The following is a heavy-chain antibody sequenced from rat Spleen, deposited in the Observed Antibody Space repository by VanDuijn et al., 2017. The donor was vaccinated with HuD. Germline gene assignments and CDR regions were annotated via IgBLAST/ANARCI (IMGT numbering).Heavy chain of an antibody. Sequence: EVQLVESGGGLVQPGRSLKLSCAASGFTFSDYAMAWVRQAPKKGLEWVATILYDDSNTYYRDSVKGRFSISRDNAKSTLYLQMDSLRSEDTATYYCASLMYTPDYLGVMDAWGQGASVTVSS. CDR2: ILYDDSNT. CDR1: GFTFSDYA. V-gene: IGHV5-17*01. J-gene: IGHJ4*01. D-gene: IGHD1-6*01. CDR3: ASLMYTPDYLGVMDA.